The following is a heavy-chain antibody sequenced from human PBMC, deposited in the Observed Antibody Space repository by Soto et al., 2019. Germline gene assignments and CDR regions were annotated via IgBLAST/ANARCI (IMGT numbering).Heavy chain of an antibody. CDR3: ARSLGLEYYYGMDV. V-gene: IGHV1-69*12. CDR1: GGSFSTYA. J-gene: IGHJ6*02. Sequence: QVQLVQSGAEVREPGSSVMVSCKTSGGSFSTYAISWVRQAPGHGLEWMGGILPIFGTPTNAQKFQGRVTIKADESTNTAYMEVRSLTSEDTAVYYCARSLGLEYYYGMDVWGQGTTVIVSS. CDR2: ILPIFGTP. D-gene: IGHD1-1*01.